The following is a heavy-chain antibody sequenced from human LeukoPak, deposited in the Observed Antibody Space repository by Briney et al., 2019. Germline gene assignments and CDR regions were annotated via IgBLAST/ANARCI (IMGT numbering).Heavy chain of an antibody. V-gene: IGHV1-2*02. CDR1: GYTFTGYY. CDR2: INPNSGGT. CDR3: ARGDYGGNSEFDY. D-gene: IGHD4-23*01. Sequence: ASVKVSCKASGYTFTGYYMHWVRQAPGQGLEWMGWINPNSGGTNYVQKFQGRVTMTRDTSISTAYMELSRLRSDDTAVYYCARGDYGGNSEFDYWGQGTLVTVSS. J-gene: IGHJ4*02.